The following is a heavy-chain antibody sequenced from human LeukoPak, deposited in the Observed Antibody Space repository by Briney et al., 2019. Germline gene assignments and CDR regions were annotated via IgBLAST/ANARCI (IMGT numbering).Heavy chain of an antibody. CDR3: AKDSGDQSLRNYYLVL. J-gene: IGHJ2*01. CDR2: ISYDETEK. V-gene: IGHV3-30*18. Sequence: GGSLRLSCAASGFTLSSYAMGWVRQAPGKGLEWVAVISYDETEKYYADSVKGRFTISRDNSKNTLYLQMNSMSAEDTAVYYCAKDSGDQSLRNYYLVLWGRGTLVTVSS. CDR1: GFTLSSYA. D-gene: IGHD1-7*01.